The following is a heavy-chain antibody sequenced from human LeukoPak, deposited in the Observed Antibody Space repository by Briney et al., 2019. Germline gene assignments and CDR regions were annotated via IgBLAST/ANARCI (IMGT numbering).Heavy chain of an antibody. Sequence: PSETLSLTCTFSGGSINSYYWSWIRQPSGKGLEWIGYIYYSGSTNYNPSLKSRVTISVDTSKNQFSLKLSSVTAADTAVYYCARVLYGGYFDYWGQGTLVTVSS. CDR3: ARVLYGGYFDY. CDR1: GGSINSYY. J-gene: IGHJ4*02. V-gene: IGHV4-59*01. D-gene: IGHD2-8*01. CDR2: IYYSGST.